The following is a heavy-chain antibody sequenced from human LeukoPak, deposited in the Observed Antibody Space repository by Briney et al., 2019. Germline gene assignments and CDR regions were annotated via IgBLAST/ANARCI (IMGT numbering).Heavy chain of an antibody. CDR3: ARGPPTTYFDWEFDY. CDR2: INHSGST. J-gene: IGHJ4*02. V-gene: IGHV4-34*01. CDR1: GGSFSGYY. D-gene: IGHD3-9*01. Sequence: SETLSLTCAVYGGSFSGYYWSWIRQPPGKGLEWIGEINHSGSTNYNPSLKSRVTISVDTSKNQFSLKLSSVTAADTAVYYCARGPPTTYFDWEFDYWGQGTLVTVSS.